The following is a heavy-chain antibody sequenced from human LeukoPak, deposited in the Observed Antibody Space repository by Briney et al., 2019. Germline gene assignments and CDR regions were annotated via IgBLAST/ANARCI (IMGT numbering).Heavy chain of an antibody. CDR3: ARDLGSSGWYSY. J-gene: IGHJ4*02. V-gene: IGHV1-18*04. D-gene: IGHD6-19*01. Sequence: ASVKVSCKASGYTFTSYYMHWVRQAPGQGLEWMGWISAYNGNTNYAQKLQGRVTMTTDTSTSTAYMELRSLRSDDTAVYYCARDLGSSGWYSYWGQGTLVTVSS. CDR2: ISAYNGNT. CDR1: GYTFTSYY.